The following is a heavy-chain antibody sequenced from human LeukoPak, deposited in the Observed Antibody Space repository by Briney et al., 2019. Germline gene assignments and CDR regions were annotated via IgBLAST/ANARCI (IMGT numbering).Heavy chain of an antibody. CDR3: AKRETYYYDSSGFDY. CDR2: ISGSGGST. CDR1: GFTFSSYG. Sequence: TGGSLRLSCAASGFTFSSYGMSWVRQAPGKGLEWVSAISGSGGSTYYADSVKGRFTISRDNSKNTLYLQMNSLRAEDTAVYYCAKRETYYYDSSGFDYWGQGTLVTVSS. V-gene: IGHV3-23*01. D-gene: IGHD3-22*01. J-gene: IGHJ4*02.